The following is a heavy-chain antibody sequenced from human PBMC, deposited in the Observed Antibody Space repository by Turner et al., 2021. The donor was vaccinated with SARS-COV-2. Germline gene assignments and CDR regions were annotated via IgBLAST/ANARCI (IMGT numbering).Heavy chain of an antibody. CDR2: MNPNSGHT. D-gene: IGHD4-4*01. J-gene: IGHJ3*02. CDR1: VYTFTTYD. Sequence: QVQLVQSGAEVKTPGVSVTVSCKASVYTFTTYDINWVRQAAGQGLEWMGWMNPNSGHTAYAQKFQGRVTITRKTSISTVYMELSSLRSDDTAVYYCAGRDSNGYVGAFDMWGQGTMVTVSS. CDR3: AGRDSNGYVGAFDM. V-gene: IGHV1-8*03.